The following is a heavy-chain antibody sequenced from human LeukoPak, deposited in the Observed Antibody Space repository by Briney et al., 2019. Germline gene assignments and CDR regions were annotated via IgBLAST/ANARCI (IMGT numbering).Heavy chain of an antibody. V-gene: IGHV1-18*01. J-gene: IGHJ5*02. CDR2: ISAYNGNT. D-gene: IGHD2-2*01. Sequence: GGSLRLSCAASGYTFTSYGISWVRQAPGQGLEWMGWISAYNGNTNYAQKLQGRVTMTTDTSTSTAYMELRSLRSDDTAVYYCARDSGPLGYCSSTSCYIDPWGQGTLVTVSS. CDR1: GYTFTSYG. CDR3: ARDSGPLGYCSSTSCYIDP.